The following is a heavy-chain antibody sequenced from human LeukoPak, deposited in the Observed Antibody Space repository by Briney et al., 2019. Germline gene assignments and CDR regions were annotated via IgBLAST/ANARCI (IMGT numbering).Heavy chain of an antibody. V-gene: IGHV3-23*01. CDR1: GFTFSSYA. D-gene: IGHD4-11*01. Sequence: PGGSLRLSCAASGFTFSSYAMSWVRQAPGKGLEWVSAISGSGGSTYYADSVKGRFTISRDNSKNTLYLQMNSLRAEDTAVYYCARPPLATVTTYNWFDPWSQVTLVTVSS. J-gene: IGHJ5*02. CDR3: ARPPLATVTTYNWFDP. CDR2: ISGSGGST.